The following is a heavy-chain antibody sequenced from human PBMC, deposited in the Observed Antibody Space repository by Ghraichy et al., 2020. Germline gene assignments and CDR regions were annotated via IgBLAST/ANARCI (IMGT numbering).Heavy chain of an antibody. Sequence: GESLNISCAASGFTFSSYGMHWVRQAPGKGLEWVAVIWYDGSNKYYADSVKGRFTISRDNSKNTLYLQMNSLRAEDTAVYYCARDQSAYYDYVWGSYRYDSWGQGTLVTVSS. D-gene: IGHD3-16*02. V-gene: IGHV3-33*01. CDR2: IWYDGSNK. CDR1: GFTFSSYG. CDR3: ARDQSAYYDYVWGSYRYDS. J-gene: IGHJ4*02.